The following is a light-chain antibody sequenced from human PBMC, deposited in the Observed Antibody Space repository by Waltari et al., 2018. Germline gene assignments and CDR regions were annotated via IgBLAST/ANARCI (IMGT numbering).Light chain of an antibody. Sequence: DIQVTQSPSTLSASVGDRVTITCRASESLSIWLAWFQQKPGKAPKLLIYEASTLESGVPSRFSGSASGTEFTLTISSLQPDDLATYYCQQYKTSPWTFDRGTKVEIE. J-gene: IGKJ1*01. CDR3: QQYKTSPWT. CDR1: ESLSIW. V-gene: IGKV1-5*03. CDR2: EAS.